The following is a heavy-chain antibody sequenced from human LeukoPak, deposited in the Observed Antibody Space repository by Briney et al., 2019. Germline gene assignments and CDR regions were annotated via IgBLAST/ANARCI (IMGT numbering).Heavy chain of an antibody. V-gene: IGHV4-38-2*02. CDR3: ARDAGHYFWYFDY. CDR1: GYSISSGYY. Sequence: SETLSLTCTVSGYSISSGYYWGWIRQPPGKGLEWIGSIYHSGSTYYNPSLKSRVTISVDTSKNQFSLKLSSVTAADTAVYYCARDAGHYFWYFDYWGQGTLVTVSS. D-gene: IGHD3-3*01. CDR2: IYHSGST. J-gene: IGHJ4*02.